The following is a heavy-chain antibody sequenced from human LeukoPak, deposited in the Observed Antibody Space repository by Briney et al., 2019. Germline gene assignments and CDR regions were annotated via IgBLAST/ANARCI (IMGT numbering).Heavy chain of an antibody. D-gene: IGHD3-3*01. Sequence: GGSLRLSCAASGFTFSSYAMSWVRQAPGKGLEWVAVISYDGSNKYYADSVKGRFTISRDNSRTTLYLQMNSLREEDTAVYFCAKVDVDYDFWSGSYVYYGMDVWGQGTTVTVSS. J-gene: IGHJ6*02. CDR1: GFTFSSYA. V-gene: IGHV3-30*18. CDR2: ISYDGSNK. CDR3: AKVDVDYDFWSGSYVYYGMDV.